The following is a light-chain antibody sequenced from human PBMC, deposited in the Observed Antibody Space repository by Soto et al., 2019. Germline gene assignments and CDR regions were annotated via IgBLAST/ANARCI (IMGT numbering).Light chain of an antibody. CDR1: QNIFSN. CDR2: DAS. CDR3: QQFHYWWT. Sequence: EIVLTQSPDTVSVSPGERVTLSCRASQNIFSNYLAWYQQKPGQVPRLLIYDASTRATGIPARFSGSGSGTEFTLTISSLQSEDFAFYYCQQFHYWWTFGQGTKVDIK. V-gene: IGKV3-15*01. J-gene: IGKJ1*01.